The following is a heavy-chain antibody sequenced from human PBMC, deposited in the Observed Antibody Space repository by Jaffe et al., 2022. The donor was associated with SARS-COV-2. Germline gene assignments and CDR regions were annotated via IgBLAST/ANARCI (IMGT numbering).Heavy chain of an antibody. CDR1: GFTFSSYA. CDR3: VKGISSSAPLLGY. Sequence: EVQLVESGGGLVQPGGSLRLSCSASGFTFSSYAMHWVRQAPGKGLEYVSAISSNGGSTYYADSVKGRFTISRDNSKNTLYLQMSSLRAEDTAVYYCVKGISSSAPLLGYWGQGTLVTVSS. V-gene: IGHV3-64D*09. D-gene: IGHD6-6*01. CDR2: ISSNGGST. J-gene: IGHJ4*02.